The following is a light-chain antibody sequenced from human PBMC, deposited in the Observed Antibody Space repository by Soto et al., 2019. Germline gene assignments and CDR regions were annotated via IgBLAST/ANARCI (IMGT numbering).Light chain of an antibody. V-gene: IGKV3-20*01. CDR1: QSVKSRY. CDR3: QQYGSSPTWT. Sequence: EIVLTQSPGTLSLSPGDRATLSCRASQSVKSRYLAWYQQKPGQAPRLLIYGASSRATGIPDRFSGSGSGTDFTLTISRLEPEDFVVYYCQQYGSSPTWTFGQGTKV. CDR2: GAS. J-gene: IGKJ1*01.